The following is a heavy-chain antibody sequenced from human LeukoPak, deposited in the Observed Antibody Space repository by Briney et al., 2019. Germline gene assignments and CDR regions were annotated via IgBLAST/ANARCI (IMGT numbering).Heavy chain of an antibody. CDR3: ARETPRYSSSWHLDY. CDR2: INHSGST. D-gene: IGHD6-13*01. V-gene: IGHV4-34*01. J-gene: IGHJ4*02. CDR1: GGSFSGYY. Sequence: PSETLSLTCAVYGGSFSGYYWSWIRQPPGKGLEWIGEINHSGSTNYNPSLKSRVTISVDTSKNQFSLKLSSVTAADTAVYYCARETPRYSSSWHLDYWDQGTLVTVSS.